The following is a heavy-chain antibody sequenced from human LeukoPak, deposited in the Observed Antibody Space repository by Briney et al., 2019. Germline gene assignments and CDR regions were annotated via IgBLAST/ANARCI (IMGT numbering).Heavy chain of an antibody. Sequence: PGGSLRLSCAASGFTFSGSAIHWVRQASGKGLEWVGRIKSKSNSSATAYAASVKGRFTISRDDSKNTAYLQMNSLKTEDTAVYYCTTYGDYGPGSDYWGQGTLVTVSS. CDR3: TTYGDYGPGSDY. D-gene: IGHD4-17*01. V-gene: IGHV3-73*01. CDR2: IKSKSNSSAT. CDR1: GFTFSGSA. J-gene: IGHJ4*02.